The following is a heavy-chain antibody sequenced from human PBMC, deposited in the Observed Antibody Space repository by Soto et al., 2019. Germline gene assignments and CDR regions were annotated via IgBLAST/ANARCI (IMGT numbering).Heavy chain of an antibody. J-gene: IGHJ5*02. CDR1: GGSISSSNW. CDR2: IYHSGST. CDR3: ARGYSSSWNWFDP. V-gene: IGHV4-4*02. Sequence: SETLSLTCAVSGGSISSSNWCSWVRQPPGKGLEWIGEIYHSGSTNYNPSLKSRVTISVDKSKNQFSLKLSSVTAADTAVYYCARGYSSSWNWFDPWGQGTLVTVSS. D-gene: IGHD6-13*01.